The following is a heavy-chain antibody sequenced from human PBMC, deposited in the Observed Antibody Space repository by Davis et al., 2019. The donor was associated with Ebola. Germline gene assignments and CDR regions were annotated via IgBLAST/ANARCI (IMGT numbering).Heavy chain of an antibody. D-gene: IGHD6-19*01. V-gene: IGHV1-69*04. J-gene: IGHJ3*02. Sequence: SVKVSCKTSGGTFSSYAISWVRQAPGQGLEWMGRIIPILGIANYAQKFQGRVTITADKFTSTAYMELSSLRSEDTAVYYCARETYSSGWYIDGNAFDIWGQGTMVTVSS. CDR3: ARETYSSGWYIDGNAFDI. CDR2: IIPILGIA. CDR1: GGTFSSYA.